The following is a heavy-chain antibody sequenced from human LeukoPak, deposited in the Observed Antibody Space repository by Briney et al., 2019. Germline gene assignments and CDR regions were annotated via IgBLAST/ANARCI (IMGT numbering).Heavy chain of an antibody. Sequence: GRSLRLSCAASGFTFSSYGMHWVRQAPGKGLEWVAVIWYDVSNKYYADSVKGRFTISRDNSKTTLYLKMTSLRAEDTAVYYCARDHSSGWYSDYFDYWGQGTLVTVSS. CDR3: ARDHSSGWYSDYFDY. CDR1: GFTFSSYG. J-gene: IGHJ4*02. CDR2: IWYDVSNK. D-gene: IGHD6-19*01. V-gene: IGHV3-33*01.